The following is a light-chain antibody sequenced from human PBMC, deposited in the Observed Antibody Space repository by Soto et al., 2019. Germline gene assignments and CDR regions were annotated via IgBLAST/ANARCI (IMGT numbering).Light chain of an antibody. Sequence: EIVLTQSPATLSLSPGERAALSCRASQSVSSYLAWYQQKPGQAPRLLIYDASKRATGIPDRFSGSGSGTDFTLNISSLEPEDFAVYFCQQRSNWPSTFGGGTKVEI. V-gene: IGKV3-11*01. CDR1: QSVSSY. CDR2: DAS. J-gene: IGKJ4*01. CDR3: QQRSNWPST.